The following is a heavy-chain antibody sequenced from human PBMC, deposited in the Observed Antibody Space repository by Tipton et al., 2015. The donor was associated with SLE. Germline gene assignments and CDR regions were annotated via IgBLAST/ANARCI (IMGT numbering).Heavy chain of an antibody. D-gene: IGHD1-1*01. CDR3: ARVDWTPYSHYYYMDV. Sequence: QSGAEVKKPGSSVRVSCKASGGAFSGFSFTWVRQAPGQGLEWMGNIIPLFGTPRYAQKLQGRLTITTDESTSTVAMDLSSLTVQDTAVDYCARVDWTPYSHYYYMDVWGEGTTVTVSS. V-gene: IGHV1-69*05. CDR1: GGAFSGFS. CDR2: IIPLFGTP. J-gene: IGHJ6*03.